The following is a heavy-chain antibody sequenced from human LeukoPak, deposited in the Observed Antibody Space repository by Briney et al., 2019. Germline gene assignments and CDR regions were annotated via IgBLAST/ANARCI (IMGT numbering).Heavy chain of an antibody. CDR2: ITYSGGRT. J-gene: IGHJ4*02. D-gene: IGHD3-22*01. V-gene: IGHV3-23*01. Sequence: PGGSLRLSCAASGFTFSAYAMNWVRQAPGKWLEWVSAITYSGGRTYYADSVKGRFTISRDNSKNTLYLQMNSLRAEDTAVYYCAKALSDSSGYYYVEVDYWGQGTLVTVSS. CDR3: AKALSDSSGYYYVEVDY. CDR1: GFTFSAYA.